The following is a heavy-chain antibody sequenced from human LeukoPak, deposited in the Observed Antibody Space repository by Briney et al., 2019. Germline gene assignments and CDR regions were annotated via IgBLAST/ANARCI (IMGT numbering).Heavy chain of an antibody. V-gene: IGHV3-7*01. CDR1: GFTYSSYW. Sequence: SGGSLRLSCAATGFTYSSYWMSSVRPAPGKGLEWVANIKQDGSEKYYVDSVKGRFTISRDNAKNSLYLQMNSLRAEDTAVYYCARDSYSNYDYWGQGTLVTVSS. J-gene: IGHJ4*02. CDR2: IKQDGSEK. CDR3: ARDSYSNYDY. D-gene: IGHD4-11*01.